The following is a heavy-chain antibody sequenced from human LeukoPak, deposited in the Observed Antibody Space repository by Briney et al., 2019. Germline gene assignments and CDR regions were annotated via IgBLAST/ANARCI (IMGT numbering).Heavy chain of an antibody. V-gene: IGHV1-69*13. CDR2: IIPIFGTA. CDR1: GGTFSSYA. D-gene: IGHD2-8*01. J-gene: IGHJ4*02. Sequence: ASVKVSCKASGGTFSSYAISWVRQAPGQGLEWMGGIIPIFGTANYAQKFQGRVTITADESTSTAYMGLSSLRSEDTAVYYCARDMGIRYSKYYFDYWGQGTLVTVSS. CDR3: ARDMGIRYSKYYFDY.